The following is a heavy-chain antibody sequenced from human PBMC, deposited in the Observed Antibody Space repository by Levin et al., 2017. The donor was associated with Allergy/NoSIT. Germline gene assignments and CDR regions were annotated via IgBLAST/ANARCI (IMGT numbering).Heavy chain of an antibody. V-gene: IGHV4-34*01. J-gene: IGHJ5*02. D-gene: IGHD3-16*02. CDR1: GGSFSGYY. CDR3: ARGPYVWGSYRYPNWFDP. CDR2: INHSGST. Sequence: PGGSLRLSCAVYGGSFSGYYWSWIRQPPGKGLEWIGEINHSGSTNYNPSLKSRVTISVDTSKNQFSLKLSSVTAADTAVYYCARGPYVWGSYRYPNWFDPWGQGTLVTVSS.